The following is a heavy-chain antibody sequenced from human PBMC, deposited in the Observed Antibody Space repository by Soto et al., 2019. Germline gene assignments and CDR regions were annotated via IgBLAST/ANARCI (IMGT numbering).Heavy chain of an antibody. Sequence: SETLSLTCTVSGGSISSSSYYWGWIRQPPGKGLEWIGSIYYSGSTYYNPSPKSRVTISVDTSKNQFSLKLSSVTAADTAVYYCARLAMLVQYYYYYYGMDVWGQGTTVTVSS. D-gene: IGHD3-22*01. CDR3: ARLAMLVQYYYYYYGMDV. J-gene: IGHJ6*02. V-gene: IGHV4-39*01. CDR1: GGSISSSSYY. CDR2: IYYSGST.